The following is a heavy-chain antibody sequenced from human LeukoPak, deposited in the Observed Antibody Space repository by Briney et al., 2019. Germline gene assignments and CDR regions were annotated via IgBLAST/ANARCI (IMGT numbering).Heavy chain of an antibody. V-gene: IGHV3-30*18. CDR1: GFTFSTYA. CDR3: AKMGYCSGGSCYSGRWFDP. D-gene: IGHD2-15*01. J-gene: IGHJ5*02. Sequence: GRSLRLSCAASGFTFSTYAMHWVRQAPGKGLEWVAVISYDGSNKYYADSVKGRFTISRDNSKNTLYLQMNSLRAEDTAVYYCAKMGYCSGGSCYSGRWFDPWGQGTLVTVSS. CDR2: ISYDGSNK.